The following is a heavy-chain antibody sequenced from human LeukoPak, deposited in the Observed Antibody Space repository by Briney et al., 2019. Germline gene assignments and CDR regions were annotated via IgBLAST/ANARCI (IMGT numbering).Heavy chain of an antibody. V-gene: IGHV4-59*01. J-gene: IGHJ5*02. CDR2: FIYGGST. CDR3: ARASIAAAAESLNWFDP. D-gene: IGHD6-13*01. Sequence: SETLSLTCTASGGSINGYYWSWIRQPPGKGLEWLGCFIYGGSTNYNPSLKSRVTISVDTSKNQFSLQLTSVTAADTAVYYCARASIAAAAESLNWFDPWGQGTLVTVSS. CDR1: GGSINGYY.